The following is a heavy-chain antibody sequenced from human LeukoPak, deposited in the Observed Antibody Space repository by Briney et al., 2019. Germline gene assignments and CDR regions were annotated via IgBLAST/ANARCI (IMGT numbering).Heavy chain of an antibody. CDR3: ARYGIGFWSGYYTDAYFDY. Sequence: ASVKVSCKASGYTFTSYGISWVRQAPGQGLEWMGWISAYNGNTNYAQKLQGRVTMTTDTSTSTAYMELRSLRSDDTAVHYCARYGIGFWSGYYTDAYFDYWGQGTLITVSS. J-gene: IGHJ4*02. CDR1: GYTFTSYG. CDR2: ISAYNGNT. V-gene: IGHV1-18*01. D-gene: IGHD3-3*01.